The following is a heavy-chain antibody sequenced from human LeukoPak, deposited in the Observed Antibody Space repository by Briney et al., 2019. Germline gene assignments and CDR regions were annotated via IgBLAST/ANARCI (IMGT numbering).Heavy chain of an antibody. CDR1: GFTVSGNY. D-gene: IGHD6-19*01. CDR2: IYSGGST. CDR3: ARANSGWYGN. J-gene: IGHJ4*02. V-gene: IGHV3-53*04. Sequence: GGSLRLSCAASGFTVSGNYMSWVRQAPGKGLEWVSVIYSGGSTYYADSVKGRFTVSRHNSKNTLYLQMNSLRAEDTAVYYCARANSGWYGNWGQGTLVTVSS.